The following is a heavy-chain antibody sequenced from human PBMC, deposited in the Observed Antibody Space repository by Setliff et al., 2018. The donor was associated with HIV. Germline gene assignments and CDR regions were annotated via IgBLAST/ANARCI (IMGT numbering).Heavy chain of an antibody. Sequence: PSETLSLTCVVSGYSISSGYYWGWIRQSPGKGLEWIGNIFHDGTTYYSPSLKSRVTISVATSKKQFSLKLTSVTAADTAIYYCARGRDYTGSWFRPFYLDFWGHGNLVTVSS. CDR1: GYSISSGYY. D-gene: IGHD3-3*01. CDR2: IFHDGTT. V-gene: IGHV4-38-2*01. CDR3: ARGRDYTGSWFRPFYLDF. J-gene: IGHJ4*01.